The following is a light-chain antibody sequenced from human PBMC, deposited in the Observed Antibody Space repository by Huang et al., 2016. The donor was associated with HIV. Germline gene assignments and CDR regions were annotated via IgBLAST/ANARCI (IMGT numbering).Light chain of an antibody. V-gene: IGKV1-39*01. CDR3: KQSYSALGLT. Sequence: DIQMTQSPSSLSASVGDRVTIACRASQSIGTYLNWYQQKPGKAPRLLIHVASSLQSGVPSRFSGSGSGTDFTLTISSLQPEDFATYYCKQSYSALGLTFGGGTKVEIK. CDR1: QSIGTY. J-gene: IGKJ4*01. CDR2: VAS.